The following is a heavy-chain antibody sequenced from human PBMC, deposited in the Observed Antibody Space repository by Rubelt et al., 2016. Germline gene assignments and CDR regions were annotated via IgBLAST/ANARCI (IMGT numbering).Heavy chain of an antibody. V-gene: IGHV3-21*01. CDR2: ISSGSNYI. D-gene: IGHD2-2*01. CDR3: ARDCSSTSCYRVLNHDYYYYYGMDV. J-gene: IGHJ6*02. Sequence: EVQLVESGGGLVKPGGSLRPSCAASGFTFSSYSMNWVRQAPGKGLEWVSSISSGSNYIYYADSVKGRFTISMDNAKNSRYLQRNSLRAEDTAVYYCARDCSSTSCYRVLNHDYYYYYGMDVWGQGTTVTVSS. CDR1: GFTFSSYS.